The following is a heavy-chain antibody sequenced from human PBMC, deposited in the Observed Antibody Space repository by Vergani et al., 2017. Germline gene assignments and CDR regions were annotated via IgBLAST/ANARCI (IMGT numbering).Heavy chain of an antibody. D-gene: IGHD2-2*02. CDR2: ISYDGSNK. Sequence: QVQLVESGGGVVQPGRSLRLSCAASGFTFSSYAMHWVRQAPGKGLEWVAVISYDGSNKYYADSVKGRFTISRDNSKNTLYLQMNSLRAEDTAVYYCARANEVVPDAIDDDWGQGTLVTVSS. CDR3: ARANEVVPDAIDDD. J-gene: IGHJ4*02. V-gene: IGHV3-30-3*01. CDR1: GFTFSSYA.